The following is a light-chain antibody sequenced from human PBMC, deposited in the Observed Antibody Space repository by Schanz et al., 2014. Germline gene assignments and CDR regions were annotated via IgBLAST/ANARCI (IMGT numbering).Light chain of an antibody. CDR1: ASNIGAGYD. CDR2: DNT. CDR3: SSYTSSSTYV. Sequence: QSVLTQPPSVSGAPGQGVTISCTGSASNIGAGYDVHWYQQVPGTAPKPLIFDNTNRPSGVPDRFSGSKSGTSASLAISGLQAEDEADYYCSSYTSSSTYVFGTGTKLTVL. V-gene: IGLV1-40*01. J-gene: IGLJ1*01.